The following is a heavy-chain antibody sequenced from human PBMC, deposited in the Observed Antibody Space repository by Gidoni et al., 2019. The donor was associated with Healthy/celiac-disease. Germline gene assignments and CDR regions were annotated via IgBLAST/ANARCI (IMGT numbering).Heavy chain of an antibody. J-gene: IGHJ3*02. V-gene: IGHV3-23*01. CDR1: GFTFSSYA. CDR3: AKDGSYCSSTSCYFTADAFDI. Sequence: EVQLFESGGGLVQPGGSLRLSCAASGFTFSSYAMSWVRQAPGKGLEWVSAISGSGGSTYYADSVKGRFTISRDNSKNTLYLQMNSLRAEDTAVYYCAKDGSYCSSTSCYFTADAFDIWGQGTMVTVSS. CDR2: ISGSGGST. D-gene: IGHD2-2*01.